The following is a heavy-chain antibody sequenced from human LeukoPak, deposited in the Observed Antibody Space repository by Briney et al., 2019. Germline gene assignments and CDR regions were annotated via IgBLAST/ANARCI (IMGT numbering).Heavy chain of an antibody. CDR3: ARLRPYCSSTSCYLFYFDY. CDR1: GGSISSSNW. V-gene: IGHV4-4*02. D-gene: IGHD2-2*01. Sequence: KPSETLSLTCAVSGGSISSSNWWSWVRQPPGKGLEWIGEIYHSGSTNCNPSLKSRVTISVDKSKNQFSLKLSSLRSEDTAVYYCARLRPYCSSTSCYLFYFDYWGQGTLVTVSS. CDR2: IYHSGST. J-gene: IGHJ4*02.